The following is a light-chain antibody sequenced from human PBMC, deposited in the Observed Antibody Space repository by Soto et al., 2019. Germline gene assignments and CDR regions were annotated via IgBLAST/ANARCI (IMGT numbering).Light chain of an antibody. CDR1: QSVSSN. Sequence: EIVMTQSPATLSVSPGERAXXXXXASQSVSSNLAWYQQKPGQAPRLLIYCAXTXSTVIXXRFSGSGSGTEFTLTISSLQSEDFAVYYCQQYNNXXKTFGQGTKVDNK. J-gene: IGKJ1*01. V-gene: IGKV3-15*01. CDR2: CAX. CDR3: QQYNNXXKT.